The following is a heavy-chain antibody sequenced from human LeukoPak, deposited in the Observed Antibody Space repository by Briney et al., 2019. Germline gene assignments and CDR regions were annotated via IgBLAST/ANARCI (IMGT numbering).Heavy chain of an antibody. Sequence: SVKVSCKASGGTFSSYAISWVRQAPGQGLEWMGGIIPIFGTANYAQKFQGRVTITADESTSTAYMELSSLRSEDTAVYYCAGVMLAPESYYDFWSGYSWFDPWGQGTLVTVSS. V-gene: IGHV1-69*13. CDR2: IIPIFGTA. CDR1: GGTFSSYA. J-gene: IGHJ5*02. CDR3: AGVMLAPESYYDFWSGYSWFDP. D-gene: IGHD3-3*01.